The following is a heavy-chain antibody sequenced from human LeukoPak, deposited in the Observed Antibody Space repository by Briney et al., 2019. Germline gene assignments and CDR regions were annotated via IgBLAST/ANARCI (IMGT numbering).Heavy chain of an antibody. CDR3: ARDFNDYVWGSYLPGDY. V-gene: IGHV1-18*01. CDR1: GYTFTSYG. Sequence: ASVKVSCKASGYTFTSYGSSWVRQAPGQGLDWMGWISAYNGNTNYAQKLQGRVTMTTDTSTSTAYMELRSLRSDDTAVYYCARDFNDYVWGSYLPGDYWGQGTLVTVSS. CDR2: ISAYNGNT. D-gene: IGHD3-16*02. J-gene: IGHJ4*02.